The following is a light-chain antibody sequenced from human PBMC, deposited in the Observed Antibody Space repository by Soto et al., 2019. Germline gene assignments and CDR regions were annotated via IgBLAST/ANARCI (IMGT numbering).Light chain of an antibody. V-gene: IGKV3-11*01. Sequence: EIVLAQSPATLSLSPGERATLSCRASQSVSIYLAWYQQKPGQAPRLLIYDASNRATGIPARFSGSGSGTDFTLTISSLEPEDFAVYYCQQYGSSPITFGQGTRLEI. CDR3: QQYGSSPIT. J-gene: IGKJ5*01. CDR1: QSVSIY. CDR2: DAS.